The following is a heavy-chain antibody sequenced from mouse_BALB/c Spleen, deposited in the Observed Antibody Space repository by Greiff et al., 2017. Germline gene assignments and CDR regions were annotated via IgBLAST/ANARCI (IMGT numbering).Heavy chain of an antibody. D-gene: IGHD2-1*01. V-gene: IGHV2-9*02. Sequence: VQVVESGPGLVAPSQSLSITCTVSGFSLTSYGVHWVRQPPGKGLEWLGVIWAGGSTNYNSALMSRLSISKDNSKSQVFLKMNSLQTDDTAMYYCAREGGIYGNYENYFDYWGQGTTLTVSS. CDR3: AREGGIYGNYENYFDY. CDR1: GFSLTSYG. J-gene: IGHJ2*01. CDR2: IWAGGST.